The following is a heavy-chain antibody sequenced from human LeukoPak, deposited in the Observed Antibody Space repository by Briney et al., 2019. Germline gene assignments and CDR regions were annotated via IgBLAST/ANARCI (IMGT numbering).Heavy chain of an antibody. D-gene: IGHD1-26*01. CDR1: GGSISSYY. Sequence: SETLSLTCTVSGGSISSYYWSWIRQPPGKGLEWIGYIYYSGSTNYNPSLKSRVTISVDTSKNQFSLKLSSVTAADTAVYYCAKIDSGSYGHDAFDIWSQGTMVTVSS. V-gene: IGHV4-59*01. J-gene: IGHJ3*02. CDR2: IYYSGST. CDR3: AKIDSGSYGHDAFDI.